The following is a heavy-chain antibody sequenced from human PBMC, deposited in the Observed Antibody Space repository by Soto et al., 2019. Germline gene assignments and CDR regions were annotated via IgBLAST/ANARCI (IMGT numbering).Heavy chain of an antibody. Sequence: QVQLVQSGAEVKKPGSSVKVSCKASGGTFSSYAISWVRQAPGQGLEWLGGIIPIFGTANYAQKFQGRVTITADESTSTAYRELSSLRSEDTAVYYCAREFSSNYEFDGMDVWGQGTTVTVSS. CDR2: IIPIFGTA. V-gene: IGHV1-69*01. D-gene: IGHD4-4*01. CDR1: GGTFSSYA. CDR3: AREFSSNYEFDGMDV. J-gene: IGHJ6*02.